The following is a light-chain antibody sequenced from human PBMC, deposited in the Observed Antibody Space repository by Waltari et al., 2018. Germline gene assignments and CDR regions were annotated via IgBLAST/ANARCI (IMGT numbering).Light chain of an antibody. Sequence: QSALTQPASVSGSPGQSITISCTGTSSDIGGYNYVSWFQQHPGRAPKLIIYGVNNRPSGISNRFSCSRSGNPASLTISGLQAEDESHYYCTSYTTSFTVVFGGGTKLTVL. V-gene: IGLV2-14*03. CDR1: SSDIGGYNY. J-gene: IGLJ2*01. CDR3: TSYTTSFTVV. CDR2: GVN.